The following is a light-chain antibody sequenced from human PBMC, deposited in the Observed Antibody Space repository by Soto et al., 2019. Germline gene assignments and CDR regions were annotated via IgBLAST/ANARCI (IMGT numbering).Light chain of an antibody. V-gene: IGLV2-14*01. J-gene: IGLJ1*01. CDR1: SSDVGGYNY. CDR2: DVS. CDR3: NSYTTSSTYV. Sequence: QSVLTQPASVSGSPGQPITISCTGTSSDVGGYNYVSWYQQHPGKAPKVMIYDVSNRPSGVSNRFSGSKSGNTASLTFSGLQPEDEADYYCNSYTTSSTYVFGTGTKVTVL.